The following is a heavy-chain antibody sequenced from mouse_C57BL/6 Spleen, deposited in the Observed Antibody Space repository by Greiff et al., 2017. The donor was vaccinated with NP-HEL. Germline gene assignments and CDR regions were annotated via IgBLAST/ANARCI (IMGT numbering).Heavy chain of an antibody. Sequence: VQLKQSGPELVKPGASVKISCKASGYSFTDYNMNWVKQSNGKSLEWIGVINPNYGTTSYNQKFKGKATLTVDQSSSTAYMQLNSLTSEDSAVYYCAREDYSNYVAWFAYWGQGTLVTVSA. J-gene: IGHJ3*01. D-gene: IGHD2-5*01. CDR2: INPNYGTT. CDR1: GYSFTDYN. V-gene: IGHV1-39*01. CDR3: AREDYSNYVAWFAY.